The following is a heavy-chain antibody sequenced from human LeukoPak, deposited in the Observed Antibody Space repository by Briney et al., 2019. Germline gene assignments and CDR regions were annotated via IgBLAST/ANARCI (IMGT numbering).Heavy chain of an antibody. Sequence: GGSLRLSCAASGFTFSSYAMSWVCQAPGKGLEWVSAISGSGGSTYYADSVKGRFIISRDNSKNTVYLQLNSLRAEDTAVYYCARGGDNIGSIRSPFDILGQGTMVTVSS. CDR2: ISGSGGST. CDR3: ARGGDNIGSIRSPFDI. J-gene: IGHJ3*02. CDR1: GFTFSSYA. D-gene: IGHD3-22*01. V-gene: IGHV3-23*01.